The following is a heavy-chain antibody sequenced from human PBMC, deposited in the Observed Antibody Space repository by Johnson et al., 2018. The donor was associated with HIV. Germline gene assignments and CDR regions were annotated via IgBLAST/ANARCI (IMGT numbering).Heavy chain of an antibody. V-gene: IGHV3-30*03. CDR2: ISYDGSNK. D-gene: IGHD6-6*01. Sequence: VQLVESGGGVVQPGRSLRLSCVASGFTFSTYGMHCARQAPGKGLEWVAVISYDGSNKYYADSVKGRFTISRDNSKNTLYLQMNSLRAEDTAVYYCARDSEIAARRKRGAFDIWGQGTMVTVSS. J-gene: IGHJ3*02. CDR3: ARDSEIAARRKRGAFDI. CDR1: GFTFSTYG.